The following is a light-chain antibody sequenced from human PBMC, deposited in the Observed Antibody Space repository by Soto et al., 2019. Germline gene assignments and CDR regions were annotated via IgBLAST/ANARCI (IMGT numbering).Light chain of an antibody. CDR1: TSDVGRYNY. CDR3: NSYTSSSTYV. J-gene: IGLJ1*01. V-gene: IGLV2-14*01. CDR2: DVS. Sequence: QSVLTQPASVSGSPGQSITISCTGTTSDVGRYNYVSWYQQHPGKAPKLIIYDVSNRPSGVSNRFSGSKSGNTASLTISGLQAEDEAYYYCNSYTSSSTYVFGTGTKVTVL.